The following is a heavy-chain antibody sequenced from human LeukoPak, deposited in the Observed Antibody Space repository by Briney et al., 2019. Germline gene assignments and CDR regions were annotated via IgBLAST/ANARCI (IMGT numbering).Heavy chain of an antibody. J-gene: IGHJ4*02. CDR2: ISAGSSYI. Sequence: GGSLRLSCAASGFTFSTYSVNWVRQAPGKGLEWVSSISAGSSYIYYADSVKGRFTISRDNAKNSLFLQMNSLRAEDTAVYYCARGGTTVVTDYGYWGQGTLVTVSS. V-gene: IGHV3-21*01. CDR1: GFTFSTYS. D-gene: IGHD4-23*01. CDR3: ARGGTTVVTDYGY.